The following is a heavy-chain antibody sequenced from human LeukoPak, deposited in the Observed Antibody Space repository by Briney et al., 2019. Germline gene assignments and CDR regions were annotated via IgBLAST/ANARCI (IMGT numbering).Heavy chain of an antibody. V-gene: IGHV3-30*02. Sequence: GGSLRLSCAASAFTFSNYGMHWVRQAPGKGLEGVAFLRYDGSSKYYLDSVKGRFTISRDNSKNTLYLQMNSLRAEDTAVYYCARDARIKSWLHYFDYWGQGTLVTVSS. CDR2: LRYDGSSK. CDR3: ARDARIKSWLHYFDY. J-gene: IGHJ4*02. D-gene: IGHD5-18*01. CDR1: AFTFSNYG.